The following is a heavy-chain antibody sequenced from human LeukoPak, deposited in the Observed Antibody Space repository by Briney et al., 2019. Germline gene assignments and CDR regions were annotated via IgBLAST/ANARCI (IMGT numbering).Heavy chain of an antibody. D-gene: IGHD2-21*01. CDR2: IIPILGIA. CDR3: AKDLFLWYFDL. Sequence: SVKVSCKASGGTFSSYAISWVRQAPGQGLEWMGRIIPILGIANYAQKFQGRVTITADKSTSTAYMELSSLRSEDTAVYYCAKDLFLWYFDLWGRGTLVTVSS. CDR1: GGTFSSYA. J-gene: IGHJ2*01. V-gene: IGHV1-69*04.